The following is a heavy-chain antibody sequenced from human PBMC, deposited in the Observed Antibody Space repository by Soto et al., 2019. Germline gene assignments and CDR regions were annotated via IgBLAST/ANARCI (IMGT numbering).Heavy chain of an antibody. CDR3: ARDGYNWNDVPVY. CDR1: GFTFSSYS. J-gene: IGHJ4*02. CDR2: ISSSSSTI. V-gene: IGHV3-48*01. Sequence: GGSLRLSCAASGFTFSSYSMNWVRQAPGKGLEWVSYISSSSSTIYYADSVKGRFTISRDNAKNSLYLQMNSLRAEDTAVYYCARDGYNWNDVPVYWGQGTLVTVSS. D-gene: IGHD1-20*01.